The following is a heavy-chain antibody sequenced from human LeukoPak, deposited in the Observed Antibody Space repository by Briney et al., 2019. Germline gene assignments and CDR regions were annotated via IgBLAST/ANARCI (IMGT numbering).Heavy chain of an antibody. D-gene: IGHD6-19*01. CDR3: TREGYSSGWGYNWFDP. CDR2: IRSNAYGGTT. J-gene: IGHJ5*02. V-gene: IGHV3-49*03. Sequence: PGGSLRLSCTASGFTFGDYTMSWFRQAPGKGLEWVGIIRSNAYGGTTEYAASVKGRFTISRDDSKSIACLQMNSLKTEDTPVYYCTREGYSSGWGYNWFDPWGQGTLVTVSS. CDR1: GFTFGDYT.